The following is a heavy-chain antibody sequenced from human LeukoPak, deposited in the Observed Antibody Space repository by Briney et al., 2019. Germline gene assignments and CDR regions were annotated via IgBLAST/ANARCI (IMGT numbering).Heavy chain of an antibody. CDR3: ANGRTYSSASWFDP. V-gene: IGHV3-33*08. CDR2: IWYDGSNK. J-gene: IGHJ5*02. CDR1: GFTFSSYG. D-gene: IGHD6-19*01. Sequence: PGGTLRLSCAASGFTFSSYGMHWVRQAPGKGLEWVAVIWYDGSNKYYADSVKGRFTISRDNSKSTLYLQMNSLRAEDTAVYYCANGRTYSSASWFDPWGQGALVTVSS.